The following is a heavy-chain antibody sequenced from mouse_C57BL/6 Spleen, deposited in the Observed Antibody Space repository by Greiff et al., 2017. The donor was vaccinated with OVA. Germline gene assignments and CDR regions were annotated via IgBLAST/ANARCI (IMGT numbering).Heavy chain of an antibody. J-gene: IGHJ4*01. CDR3: TVSGWAMDY. Sequence: EVKLMESGGGLVQPGGSMKLSCVASGFTFSNYWMNWVRQSPEKGLEWVAQIRLKSDNYATHYAESVKGRFTISRDDSNSSVYLQMNNFMAEYTGIYYCTVSGWAMDYWGQGTSVTVSS. CDR2: IRLKSDNYAT. V-gene: IGHV6-3*01. CDR1: GFTFSNYW. D-gene: IGHD6-2*01.